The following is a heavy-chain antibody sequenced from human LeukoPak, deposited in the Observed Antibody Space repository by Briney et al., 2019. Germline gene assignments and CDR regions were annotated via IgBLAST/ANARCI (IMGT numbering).Heavy chain of an antibody. D-gene: IGHD3/OR15-3a*01. Sequence: SETLSLTCTVSGGSISSYYWSWIRQPPGKGLEWIGSIYYSGNTYYNASLKSQVSISIDTSKNQFSLRLTSVTAADTAMYYCARQTGSGLFILPGGQGTLVTVSS. CDR2: IYYSGNT. CDR1: GGSISSYY. CDR3: ARQTGSGLFILP. V-gene: IGHV4-59*04. J-gene: IGHJ4*02.